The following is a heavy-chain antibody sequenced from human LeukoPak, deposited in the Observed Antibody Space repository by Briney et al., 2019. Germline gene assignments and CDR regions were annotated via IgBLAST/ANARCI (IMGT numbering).Heavy chain of an antibody. Sequence: ASVKVSCKASGYTFTGYYMHWVRQAPGQGLEWRGWINPNSGGTNYAQKFQGRVTMTRDTSISTAYMELSRLRSDDTAVYYCARSRVEYYYDSSGFSARLDAFDIWGQGTMVTVSS. V-gene: IGHV1-2*02. CDR1: GYTFTGYY. J-gene: IGHJ3*02. CDR3: ARSRVEYYYDSSGFSARLDAFDI. CDR2: INPNSGGT. D-gene: IGHD3-22*01.